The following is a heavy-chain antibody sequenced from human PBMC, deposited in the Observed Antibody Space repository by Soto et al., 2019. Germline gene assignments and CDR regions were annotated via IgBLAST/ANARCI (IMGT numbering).Heavy chain of an antibody. CDR1: GFAFCSNP. J-gene: IGHJ3*02. CDR3: ARRVIGSSRAFDI. D-gene: IGHD3-10*01. CDR2: IRDGGALA. V-gene: IGHV3-23*01. Sequence: GGSLRLSCAVSGFAFCSNPMRWVPPAPEKGLEWVSGIRDGGALAYNADSVRGRCTISRDNSRNTLCLPMNRLRAEGTAVYYLARRVIGSSRAFDIWRQGKRGTVSS.